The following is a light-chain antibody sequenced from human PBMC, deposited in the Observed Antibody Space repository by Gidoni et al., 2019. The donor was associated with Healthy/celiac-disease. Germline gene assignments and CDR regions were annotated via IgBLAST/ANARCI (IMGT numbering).Light chain of an antibody. CDR2: EVI. V-gene: IGLV2-8*01. J-gene: IGLJ2*01. CDR3: SSYAGSNNVV. CDR1: SSDVGGYNY. Sequence: QSALTQPPSASGSPGQSVTISCTGTSSDVGGYNYVSWYQQHPGKAPKLMMYEVIKRPSGVPDRFAGSKSGNTASLTVSGLQDEDEADYYCSSYAGSNNVVFGGGTKLTVL.